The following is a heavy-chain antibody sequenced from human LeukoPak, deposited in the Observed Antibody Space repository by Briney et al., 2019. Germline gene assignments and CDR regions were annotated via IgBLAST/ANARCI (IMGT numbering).Heavy chain of an antibody. V-gene: IGHV1-69*13. CDR1: GGTLSSYA. Sequence: SVKVSCKASGGTLSSYAISWVRQAPGQGLEWMGGIIPIFGTANYAQKFQGRVTITADESTSTAYMELSSLRSEDTAVYYCARGDPIAAASKLFDYWGQGTLVTVSS. CDR3: ARGDPIAAASKLFDY. J-gene: IGHJ4*02. D-gene: IGHD6-13*01. CDR2: IIPIFGTA.